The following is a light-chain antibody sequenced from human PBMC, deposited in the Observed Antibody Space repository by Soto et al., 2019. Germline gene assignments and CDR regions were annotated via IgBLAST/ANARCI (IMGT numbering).Light chain of an antibody. V-gene: IGLV2-14*03. CDR1: SSDVGGYNV. Sequence: QSVRTQPASMSGSPGQSITISCTGTSSDVGGYNVVSWVQHHPGKAPKLIIYDVSNRHSGVSNRFSGSKSGNTASLTISGLQAEDEADFYCSSYTSSTSPYVFGTGTKVTVL. CDR3: SSYTSSTSPYV. J-gene: IGLJ1*01. CDR2: DVS.